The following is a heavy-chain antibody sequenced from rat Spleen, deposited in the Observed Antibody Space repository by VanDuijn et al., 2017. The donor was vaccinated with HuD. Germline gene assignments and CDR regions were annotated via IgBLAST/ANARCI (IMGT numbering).Heavy chain of an antibody. CDR2: ISTGGGNT. D-gene: IGHD1-1*01. CDR3: ASHRHYSVYVMDA. J-gene: IGHJ4*01. CDR1: GFTFSNYD. Sequence: EVQLVESGGGLVQPGRSLKLSCAASGFTFSNYDMAWVRQAPTKGLEWVASISTGGGNTYYRDSVEGRFTISRDNAKNTLYLQMDSLRSEDTATYHCASHRHYSVYVMDAWGQGASVTVSS. V-gene: IGHV5S13*01.